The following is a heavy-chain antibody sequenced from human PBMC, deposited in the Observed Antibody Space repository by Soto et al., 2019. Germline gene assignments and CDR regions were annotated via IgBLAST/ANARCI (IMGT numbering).Heavy chain of an antibody. CDR3: ARSLGVSSLDY. J-gene: IGHJ4*02. CDR2: IYYSGST. Sequence: QVQLQESGPGLVKPSQTLSLTCTVSGGSISSGNYYWSWIRQHPGKGLEWIGYIYYSGSTYYNPSLKSRVTISVDTSKNQLPLKLSSVTAADTAVYYCARSLGVSSLDYWGQGTLVTVSS. CDR1: GGSISSGNYY. V-gene: IGHV4-31*03. D-gene: IGHD3-16*01.